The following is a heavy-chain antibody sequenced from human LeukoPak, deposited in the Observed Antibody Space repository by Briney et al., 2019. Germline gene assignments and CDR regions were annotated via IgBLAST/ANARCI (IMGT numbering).Heavy chain of an antibody. CDR2: ISGSGGST. CDR1: GFTFSSYA. Sequence: GGSLRLSCAASGFTFSSYAMSWVRQAPGKGLEWVSAISGSGGSTYYADSVKGRFTISRDNSKNTLYLQMNSLRAEDTAVYYCAKDGDAVAGIDLYYFDYWGQGTLVTVSS. J-gene: IGHJ4*02. V-gene: IGHV3-23*01. D-gene: IGHD6-19*01. CDR3: AKDGDAVAGIDLYYFDY.